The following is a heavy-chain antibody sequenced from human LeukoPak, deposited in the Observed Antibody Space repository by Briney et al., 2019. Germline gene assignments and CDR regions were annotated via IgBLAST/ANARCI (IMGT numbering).Heavy chain of an antibody. J-gene: IGHJ5*02. CDR2: INPNSGGT. V-gene: IGHV1-2*02. CDR3: ARAGLQWLRSVSVWFDP. Sequence: ASVKVSCKASGYTFTGYYMHWVRQSPGQGLEWMVWINPNSGGTNYAQKFQGRVTMTRDTSISTAYMELMRLRSDDTAVYYCARAGLQWLRSVSVWFDPWGQGTLVTVSS. CDR1: GYTFTGYY. D-gene: IGHD5-12*01.